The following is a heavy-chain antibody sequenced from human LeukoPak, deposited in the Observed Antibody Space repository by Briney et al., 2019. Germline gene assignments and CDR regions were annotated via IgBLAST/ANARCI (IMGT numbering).Heavy chain of an antibody. CDR3: ARDGPRDYYDITWYFDY. CDR2: ISYDGSNK. CDR1: GFTFSSYA. Sequence: GGSLRLSCAASGFTFSSYAMHWVRQAPGKGLEWVAVISYDGSNKYYADSVKGRFTISRDNSKNTLYLQMNSLRAEDTAVYYCARDGPRDYYDITWYFDYWGQGTLVTVSS. V-gene: IGHV3-30-3*01. J-gene: IGHJ4*02. D-gene: IGHD3-22*01.